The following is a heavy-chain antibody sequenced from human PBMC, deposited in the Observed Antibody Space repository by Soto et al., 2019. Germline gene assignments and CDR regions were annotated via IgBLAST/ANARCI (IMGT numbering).Heavy chain of an antibody. CDR1: GYTFTRSG. V-gene: IGHV1-18*01. CDR3: AREGVAPYYYGMDV. D-gene: IGHD5-12*01. Sequence: ASVKVSCKASGYTFTRSGIIWVRQAPGQGLEWMGWISTYNGDTNYAQTFQGRVTMTTDTSTSTVYMELRSLRSDDTAVYYCAREGVAPYYYGMDVWGQGTTVTVSS. J-gene: IGHJ6*02. CDR2: ISTYNGDT.